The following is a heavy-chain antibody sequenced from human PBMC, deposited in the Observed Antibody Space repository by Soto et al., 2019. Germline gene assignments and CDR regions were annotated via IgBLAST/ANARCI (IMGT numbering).Heavy chain of an antibody. CDR1: GFTLSPYW. CDR3: ARDGDASGWYHYGMDV. D-gene: IGHD6-19*01. V-gene: IGHV3-7*01. CDR2: IKQDGSEK. Sequence: PGGSLRLSCAASGFTLSPYWMNWVRHAPGKGLEWVANIKQDGSEKYYVDSVKGRSIISRDNAKNSLYLQLNSLRAEDTAVYYCARDGDASGWYHYGMDVWGQGTLVTVSS. J-gene: IGHJ6*02.